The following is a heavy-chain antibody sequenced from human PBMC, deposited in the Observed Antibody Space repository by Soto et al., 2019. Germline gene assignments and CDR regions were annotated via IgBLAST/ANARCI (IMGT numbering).Heavy chain of an antibody. Sequence: ASVKVSCKAFGYTFTTYGISWVRQAPGQGLEWMGWISAYTGDTNYAQKFQRRVTMTTDTSTSTAYMELRSLTSDDTAVYYCAREIGGDVNSSGWFPDAFDIWGQGTTVTVSS. J-gene: IGHJ3*02. V-gene: IGHV1-18*01. CDR1: GYTFTTYG. CDR3: AREIGGDVNSSGWFPDAFDI. CDR2: ISAYTGDT. D-gene: IGHD6-19*01.